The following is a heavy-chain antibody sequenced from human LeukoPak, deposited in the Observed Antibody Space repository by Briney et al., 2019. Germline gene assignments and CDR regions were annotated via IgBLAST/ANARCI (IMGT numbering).Heavy chain of an antibody. CDR3: ARVCSSTSCYFDY. CDR1: GGSISSGDYY. J-gene: IGHJ4*02. D-gene: IGHD2-2*01. V-gene: IGHV4-30-4*01. CDR2: IYYSGST. Sequence: SETLSLTCTVSGGSISSGDYYWSWIRQPPGKGLEWIGYIYYSGSTNYNPSLKSRVTISVDTSKNQFSLKLSSVTAADTAVYYCARVCSSTSCYFDYWGQGTLVTVSS.